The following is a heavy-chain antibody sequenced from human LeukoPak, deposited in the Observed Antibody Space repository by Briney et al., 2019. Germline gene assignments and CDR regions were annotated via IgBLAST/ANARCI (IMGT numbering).Heavy chain of an antibody. Sequence: GGSLRLSCAASGFTFSTHWMSWVRQAPGKGLEWVANIKEDGRAKYYVGSVKGRFTISRDNARKSLYLQMSSLRAEDTAVYYCASGYLDDFWSGHFWGQGTLVTVSS. CDR1: GFTFSTHW. D-gene: IGHD3-3*01. CDR3: ASGYLDDFWSGHF. J-gene: IGHJ4*02. CDR2: IKEDGRAK. V-gene: IGHV3-7*01.